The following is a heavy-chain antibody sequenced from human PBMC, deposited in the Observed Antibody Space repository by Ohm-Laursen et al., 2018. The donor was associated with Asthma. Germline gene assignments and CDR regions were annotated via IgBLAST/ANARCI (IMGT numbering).Heavy chain of an antibody. CDR3: ARDRWFRELLGDYYYYGMDV. CDR1: GASVSSGGHY. D-gene: IGHD3-10*01. Sequence: SETLSLTCSVSGASVSSGGHYWSWIRQPPGKGLEWLGYVYYSGTTNYNPSLKSRVTISVDTSKNQFSLKLSSVTAADTAVYYCARDRWFRELLGDYYYYGMDVWGQGTTVTVSS. CDR2: VYYSGTT. V-gene: IGHV4-61*08. J-gene: IGHJ6*02.